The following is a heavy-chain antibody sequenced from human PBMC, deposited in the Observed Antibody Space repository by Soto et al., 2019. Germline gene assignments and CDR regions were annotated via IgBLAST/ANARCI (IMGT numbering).Heavy chain of an antibody. J-gene: IGHJ3*02. CDR1: GGSISSGGYS. D-gene: IGHD3-22*01. CDR2: IYHGST. CDR3: ASSGSRGIVAFDI. V-gene: IGHV4-30-2*01. Sequence: QLQLQESGSGLVKASQTLSLTCAVSGGSISSGGYSWSWIRQPPGKGLEWIGYIYHGSTYYNPSLKSRVTISIDRSKNQFSLKLSSVTAAGTAVYYCASSGSRGIVAFDIWGQGTMVTVSS.